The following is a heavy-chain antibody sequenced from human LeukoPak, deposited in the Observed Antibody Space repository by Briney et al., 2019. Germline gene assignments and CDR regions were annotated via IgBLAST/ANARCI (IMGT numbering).Heavy chain of an antibody. Sequence: SETLSLTCTVSGGSISSYYWSWIRQPPGKGLEWIGYIYYSGSTNYNPSLKSRVTISVDTSKNQFSLKLSSVTAADTAVYYCARALKVRGVTKYYYYMDVWGKGTTVTISS. D-gene: IGHD3-10*01. V-gene: IGHV4-59*01. CDR3: ARALKVRGVTKYYYYMDV. J-gene: IGHJ6*03. CDR2: IYYSGST. CDR1: GGSISSYY.